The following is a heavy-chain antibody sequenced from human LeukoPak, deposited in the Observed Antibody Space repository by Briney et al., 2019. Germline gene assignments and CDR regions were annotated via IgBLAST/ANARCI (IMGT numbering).Heavy chain of an antibody. D-gene: IGHD1-1*01. CDR2: ITCKTGSGST. CDR3: TTEVHNWNEGADYYFDY. J-gene: IGHJ4*02. Sequence: GGSLRLSCAASGFTFSNAWMSWVRQAPGKGLEWVGRITCKTGSGSTDYAAPVKGRFTISRDDSKNTLYLQMNSLKTEDTAVYYCTTEVHNWNEGADYYFDYWGQGTLVTVSS. V-gene: IGHV3-15*01. CDR1: GFTFSNAW.